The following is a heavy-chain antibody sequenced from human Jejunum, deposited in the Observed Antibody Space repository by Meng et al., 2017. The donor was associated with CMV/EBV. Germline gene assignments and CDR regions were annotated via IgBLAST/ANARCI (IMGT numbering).Heavy chain of an antibody. J-gene: IGHJ4*02. Sequence: EVQLLESGGGLVQPGGSLRVSCAASGFTFSSYDMAWVRQAPGKGLEWVSTISGNGGSTYYADSVKGRFTVSRDNSKNTLYLQMNSLGAEDTAVYYCAKDGLADNWGDFDSWGQGALVTVSS. V-gene: IGHV3-23*01. D-gene: IGHD1-1*01. CDR3: AKDGLADNWGDFDS. CDR1: GFTFSSYD. CDR2: ISGNGGST.